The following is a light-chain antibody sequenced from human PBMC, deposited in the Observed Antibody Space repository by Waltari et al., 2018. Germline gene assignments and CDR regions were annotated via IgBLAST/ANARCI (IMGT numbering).Light chain of an antibody. CDR2: LNSDGSH. V-gene: IGLV4-69*01. CDR1: RGHTNYA. CDR3: QTWDTDIHVV. Sequence: QLVLTQSPSASASLGASVKLTCTLRRGHTNYAIAWHQPQPKKGPRLFMKLNSDGSHTKGDGIPDRFSGSSSGAERFLTISSLQSEDEGDYYCQTWDTDIHVVFGGGTKL. J-gene: IGLJ2*01.